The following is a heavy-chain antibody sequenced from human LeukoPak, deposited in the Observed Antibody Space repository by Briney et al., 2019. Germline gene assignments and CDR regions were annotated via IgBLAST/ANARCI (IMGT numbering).Heavy chain of an antibody. CDR3: ARGGTTVTTQSDY. D-gene: IGHD4-17*01. CDR2: ISYDGSHK. J-gene: IGHJ4*02. CDR1: GFTLTTYT. Sequence: GGSLRLSCVVTGFTLTTYTIYWVRQAPGKGLEWVAVISYDGSHKYYADSVKGRFTISRDNSKNTLYLQMNSLRAEDTAVYYCARGGTTVTTQSDYWGQGTLVTVSS. V-gene: IGHV3-30-3*01.